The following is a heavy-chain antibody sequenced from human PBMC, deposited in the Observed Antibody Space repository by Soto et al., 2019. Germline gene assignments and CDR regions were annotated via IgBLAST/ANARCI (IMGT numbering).Heavy chain of an antibody. J-gene: IGHJ4*02. CDR2: ISYGGGTT. CDR3: AKNPGYYYDSTGYHFDY. CDR1: EFTFSNYA. D-gene: IGHD3-22*01. Sequence: PGGSLRLSCAASEFTFSNYAMSWVRQAPGKGLEWVSAISYGGGTTYYADSVTGRFTISRDNSKNTLYLQMNSLRAEDPAVYYCAKNPGYYYDSTGYHFDYWGQGTLVTVSS. V-gene: IGHV3-23*01.